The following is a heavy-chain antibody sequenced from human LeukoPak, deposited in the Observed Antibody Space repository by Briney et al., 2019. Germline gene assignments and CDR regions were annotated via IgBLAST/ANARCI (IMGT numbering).Heavy chain of an antibody. Sequence: SETLSLTCTVSGASISSGSYYWTWIRQPAGKGLEWIGRMHSSGRTSYSPSLKSRVTMSVDTSKNQFSLKLSSVTAADTAIYYCVRLDYSNFFDYWGQGNLVTVSS. CDR2: MHSSGRT. V-gene: IGHV4-61*02. CDR3: VRLDYSNFFDY. D-gene: IGHD4-11*01. CDR1: GASISSGSYY. J-gene: IGHJ4*02.